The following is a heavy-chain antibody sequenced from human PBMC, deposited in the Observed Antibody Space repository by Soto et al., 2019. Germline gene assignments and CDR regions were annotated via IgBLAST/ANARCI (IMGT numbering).Heavy chain of an antibody. V-gene: IGHV3-48*02. Sequence: EVQLVESGGGLVQPGGSLRLSCAASGFTFSSYSMNWVRQAPGKGLERVSYISSSSSTIYYADSVKGRFTISRDNAKNSLYLQMNSLRDEDTEVYYCAREAIGLNGFDPWGPGTLVTVSS. D-gene: IGHD3-22*01. J-gene: IGHJ5*02. CDR3: AREAIGLNGFDP. CDR2: ISSSSSTI. CDR1: GFTFSSYS.